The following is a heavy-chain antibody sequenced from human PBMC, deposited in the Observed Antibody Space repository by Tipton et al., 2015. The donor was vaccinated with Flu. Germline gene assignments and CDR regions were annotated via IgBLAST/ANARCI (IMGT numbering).Heavy chain of an antibody. CDR2: IYSSGST. J-gene: IGHJ3*02. D-gene: IGHD2-15*01. CDR3: ARGYCSGGNCYNAFDI. CDR1: GGSISSHY. V-gene: IGHV4-59*11. Sequence: TLSLTCNVSGGSISSHYWNWTRQPPGKGLEWIVYIYSSGSTNYNPSLKSRVTTSVDTSKNQFSLKLSSVTAADTAAYYCARGYCSGGNCYNAFDIWGQGTMVTVSS.